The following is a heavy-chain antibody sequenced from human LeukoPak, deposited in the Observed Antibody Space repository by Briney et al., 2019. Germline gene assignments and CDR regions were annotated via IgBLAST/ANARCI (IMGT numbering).Heavy chain of an antibody. CDR3: ARARGNTYGYFEY. J-gene: IGHJ4*02. D-gene: IGHD5-18*01. CDR1: GLTLSGYW. CDR2: INGDASST. V-gene: IGHV3-74*01. Sequence: GGSLRLSCAASGLTLSGYWMHWVRQPPGKGLVWVSRINGDASSTSYADSVKGRFTISRDTAKRTLYLQMNSLRVEDTAVSYCARARGNTYGYFEYWGQGTLVTVSS.